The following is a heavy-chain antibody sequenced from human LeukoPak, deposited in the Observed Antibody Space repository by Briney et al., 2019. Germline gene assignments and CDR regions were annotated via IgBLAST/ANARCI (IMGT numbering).Heavy chain of an antibody. Sequence: PSETLSLTCSVSGYSISSGYYWGWIRQPPGKGLEWIGSIYHSGSTYYNPSLKSRVTISVDTSKNQFSLKLSSVTAADTAVYYCASLLDESGSYGAFDIWGQGTMVTVSS. V-gene: IGHV4-38-2*01. D-gene: IGHD1-26*01. CDR3: ASLLDESGSYGAFDI. CDR1: GYSISSGYY. J-gene: IGHJ3*02. CDR2: IYHSGST.